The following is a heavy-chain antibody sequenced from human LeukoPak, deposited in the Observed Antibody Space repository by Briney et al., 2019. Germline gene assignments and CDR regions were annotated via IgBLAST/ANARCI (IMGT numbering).Heavy chain of an antibody. D-gene: IGHD1-26*01. Sequence: GSLRLSCEASGLTFSNYVMSWVRQAPGKGLEWVSGISGSGGSTYYADSVKGRFTISRDNSKNTLYLQMNSLRAEDTAVYYCAKDLGGSYYEFDYWGQGTLVTVSS. CDR1: GLTFSNYV. CDR3: AKDLGGSYYEFDY. V-gene: IGHV3-23*01. J-gene: IGHJ4*02. CDR2: ISGSGGST.